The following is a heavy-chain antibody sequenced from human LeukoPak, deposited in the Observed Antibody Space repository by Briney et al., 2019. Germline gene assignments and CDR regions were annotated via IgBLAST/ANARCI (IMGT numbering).Heavy chain of an antibody. CDR1: GGSVSSGSYY. D-gene: IGHD6-13*01. V-gene: IGHV4-61*01. CDR2: IYYSGST. J-gene: IGHJ4*02. CDR3: ARVRYSSSWYGRSLFDY. Sequence: SETLSLTCTVSGGSVSSGSYYWSWIRQPPGKGLEWIGYIYYSGSTNYNPSLKSRVTISVDTSKNQFSLKLSSVTAADTAVYYCARVRYSSSWYGRSLFDYWGQGTLVTVSS.